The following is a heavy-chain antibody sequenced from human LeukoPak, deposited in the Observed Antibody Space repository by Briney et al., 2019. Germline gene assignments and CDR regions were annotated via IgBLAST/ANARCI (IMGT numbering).Heavy chain of an antibody. D-gene: IGHD1-14*01. V-gene: IGHV3-30*04. CDR2: TSSDGTIK. CDR1: GFNFISYD. Sequence: GGSLGLSCAASGFNFISYDFHWVRQAPGKGLEWVAATSSDGTIKIYTDSVKGRFTISRDNSRNTLYLGMNSLRVDDTAVYFCARDLRSGAPDYFDSLGRGTLVTVSS. J-gene: IGHJ4*02. CDR3: ARDLRSGAPDYFDS.